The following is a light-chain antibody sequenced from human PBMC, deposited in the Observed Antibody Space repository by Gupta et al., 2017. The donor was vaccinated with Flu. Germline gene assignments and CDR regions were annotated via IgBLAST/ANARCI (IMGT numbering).Light chain of an antibody. CDR1: SSDVGGSNY. J-gene: IGLJ1*01. V-gene: IGLV2-14*01. Sequence: QSALPQPASVSGSPGQSNTISCTGTSSDVGGSNYVSWYQQHPGKAPKLIIYDVTNRPSGVSSRFSGSKSGNTASLTISGLEAEDESYYFCSSYTSTNTFYVFGTGTKVTVL. CDR2: DVT. CDR3: SSYTSTNTFYV.